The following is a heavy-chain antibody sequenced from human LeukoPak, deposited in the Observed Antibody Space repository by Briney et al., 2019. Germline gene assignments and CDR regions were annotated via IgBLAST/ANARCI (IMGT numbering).Heavy chain of an antibody. CDR1: GFTFSDYP. D-gene: IGHD3-10*01. J-gene: IGHJ5*02. V-gene: IGHV3-11*05. CDR2: ITGSTYT. Sequence: GGSLRLSCAAPGFTFSDYPMSWIRQAPGKGLEWVSYITGSTYTNYADSVKGRFTISRDNAKKSLYLQMNSLRAEDTAVYYCARVRSNWFDPWGQGTLVTVSS. CDR3: ARVRSNWFDP.